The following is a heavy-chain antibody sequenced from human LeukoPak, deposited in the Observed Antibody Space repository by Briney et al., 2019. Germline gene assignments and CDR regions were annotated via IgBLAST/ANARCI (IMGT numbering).Heavy chain of an antibody. CDR3: ARGLRRSPPFDI. J-gene: IGHJ3*02. Sequence: SETLSLTCTVSGGSISSYYWSWIRQPPGKGPEWIGYIYYSGSTNYNPSLKSRVTISVDTSKNQFSLKLSSVTAADTAVYYCARGLRRSPPFDIWGQGTMVTVSS. V-gene: IGHV4-59*01. D-gene: IGHD4-17*01. CDR2: IYYSGST. CDR1: GGSISSYY.